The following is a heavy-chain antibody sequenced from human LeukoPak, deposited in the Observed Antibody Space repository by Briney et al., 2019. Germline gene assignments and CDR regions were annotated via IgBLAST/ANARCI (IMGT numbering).Heavy chain of an antibody. J-gene: IGHJ4*02. CDR2: INHSGST. D-gene: IGHD3-16*01. CDR3: ARILKGER. CDR1: GGSFSGYY. Sequence: SETLSLTCAVYGGSFSGYYWSWIRQPPGKGLEWIGGINHSGSTNYNPSLKSRVTISVDTSKNQFSLKLSSVAAADTAVYYCARILKGERWGQGTLVTVSS. V-gene: IGHV4-34*01.